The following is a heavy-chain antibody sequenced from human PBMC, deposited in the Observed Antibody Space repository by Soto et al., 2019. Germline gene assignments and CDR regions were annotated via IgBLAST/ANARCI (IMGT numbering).Heavy chain of an antibody. CDR3: VRHSNRNDGLDLFDY. V-gene: IGHV4-59*08. CDR2: IYYSGST. Sequence: SEALSLTSTVSAGSLISYYWIWILHTPWKGMEWIGFIYYSGSTKYKPSLKSRVSISVDTYKNQFSLKVSSATAADTAVYYCVRHSNRNDGLDLFDYWGLGALVT. D-gene: IGHD1-20*01. J-gene: IGHJ4*02. CDR1: AGSLISYY.